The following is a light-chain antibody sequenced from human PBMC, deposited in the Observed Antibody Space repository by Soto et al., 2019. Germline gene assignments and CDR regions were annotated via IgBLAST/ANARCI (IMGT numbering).Light chain of an antibody. J-gene: IGLJ1*01. CDR1: SSDVGGYNY. V-gene: IGLV2-14*01. CDR3: SSYTSSSSYV. Sequence: LTQPASVSGSPGQSITISCTGTSSDVGGYNYVSWYQQHSGKAPKLMIYEVSNRPSGVSNRFSGSKSGNTASLTISGLQTEDEADYYCSSYTSSSSYVFGIGTKVTVL. CDR2: EVS.